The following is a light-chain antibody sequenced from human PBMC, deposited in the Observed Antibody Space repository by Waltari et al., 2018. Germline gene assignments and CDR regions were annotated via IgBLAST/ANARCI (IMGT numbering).Light chain of an antibody. J-gene: IGLJ2*01. Sequence: QSALTQPASVSGSPGQSITIPCTGTSRDVGGYNPVSWYQQHPGKAPKLMISDVSNRPSGISNRFSGSKSGKTASLTISGLQAEDEAHYYCSSYTTSFTLVFGGGTKLTVL. CDR2: DVS. CDR1: SRDVGGYNP. V-gene: IGLV2-14*03. CDR3: SSYTTSFTLV.